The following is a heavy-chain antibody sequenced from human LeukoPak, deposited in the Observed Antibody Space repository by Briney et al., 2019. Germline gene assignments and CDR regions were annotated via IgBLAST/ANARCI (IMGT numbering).Heavy chain of an antibody. J-gene: IGHJ4*02. Sequence: GASVKVSCKVSGYTLTELSMHWVRQAPGKGLEWMGGFDPEDGETIYAQKFQGRVTMTEDTSTDTAYMELSSLRAEDTAVYYCAKDYYRYCSGGSCYSDYWGQGTLVTVSS. CDR2: FDPEDGET. D-gene: IGHD2-15*01. CDR3: AKDYYRYCSGGSCYSDY. V-gene: IGHV1-24*01. CDR1: GYTLTELS.